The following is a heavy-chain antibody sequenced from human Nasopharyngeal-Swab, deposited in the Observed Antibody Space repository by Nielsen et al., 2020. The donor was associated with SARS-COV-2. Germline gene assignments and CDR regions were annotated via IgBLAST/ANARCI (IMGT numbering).Heavy chain of an antibody. CDR1: GGSFSGHY. J-gene: IGHJ6*02. CDR2: INHSGST. Sequence: SETLSLTCAVYGGSFSGHYWNWIRQPPGKGLEWIGEINHSGSTNYNPSLKSRLTISVDTSKSQFSLKLSSVTAADTAVYYCASLLWLGELFSYYYYGMDVWGQGTTVTVSS. V-gene: IGHV4-34*01. CDR3: ASLLWLGELFSYYYYGMDV. D-gene: IGHD3-10*01.